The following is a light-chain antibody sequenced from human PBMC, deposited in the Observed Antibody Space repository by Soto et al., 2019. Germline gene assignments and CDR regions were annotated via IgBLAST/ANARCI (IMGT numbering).Light chain of an antibody. CDR3: QHYNYWPPKT. V-gene: IGKV3-11*01. Sequence: IGLTQSSATPSLSPRERATLSCKASQSVSSYLAWYQQKPGQAPRLLIYDAFNRATGIPARFSGSVSGTDFTLTISSLQSEDFAVYYCQHYNYWPPKTCGHGTKV. J-gene: IGKJ1*01. CDR2: DAF. CDR1: QSVSSY.